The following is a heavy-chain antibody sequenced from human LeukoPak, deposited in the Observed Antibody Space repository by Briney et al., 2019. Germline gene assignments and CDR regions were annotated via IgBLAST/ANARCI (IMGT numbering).Heavy chain of an antibody. D-gene: IGHD3-22*01. CDR1: GYTFTSYG. J-gene: IGHJ4*02. CDR2: ISAYNGNT. CDR3: ARVFHDSSGYYPYYFDY. V-gene: IGHV1-18*01. Sequence: ASVKVSCKASGYTFTSYGISWVRQAPGQGLEWMGWISAYNGNTNYAQKLQGRVTMTTDTSTSTAYMELRSLRSDDTAVYYCARVFHDSSGYYPYYFDYWGQGTLVTVSS.